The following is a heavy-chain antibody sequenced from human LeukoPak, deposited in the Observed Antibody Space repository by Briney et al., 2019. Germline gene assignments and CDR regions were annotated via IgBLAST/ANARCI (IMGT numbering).Heavy chain of an antibody. V-gene: IGHV4-59*01. D-gene: IGHD6-19*01. CDR3: ARQATSGGWYHISP. CDR2: IYYSGST. CDR1: GGSISSYY. J-gene: IGHJ5*02. Sequence: SETLSLTCTVSGGSISSYYWSWIRQPPGKGLEWIGYIYYSGSTNYNPSLKSRVTISVDTSKNQFSLKLSSVTAADTAVYYCARQATSGGWYHISPWGQGTLVTVSS.